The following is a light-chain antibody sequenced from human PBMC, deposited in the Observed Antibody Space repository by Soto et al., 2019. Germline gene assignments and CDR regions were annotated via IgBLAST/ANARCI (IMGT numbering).Light chain of an antibody. CDR2: AAS. CDR1: QVMSSW. CDR3: QQADSLPIT. Sequence: DIQMTQSPSSVSASVGDRVTITCRASQVMSSWLAWYQQKPGKAPKLLIFAASTLQTGVPSRFSGSGSGTVFTLTISSLQPEDVATYYCQQADSLPITFGQGTRLEIK. J-gene: IGKJ5*01. V-gene: IGKV1D-12*01.